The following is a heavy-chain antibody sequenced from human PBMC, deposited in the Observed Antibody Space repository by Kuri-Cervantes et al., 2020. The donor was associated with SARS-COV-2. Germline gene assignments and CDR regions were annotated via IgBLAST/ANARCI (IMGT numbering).Heavy chain of an antibody. CDR2: IYYSGST. Sequence: SQTLSLTCAVSGGSISSGGYYWSWIRQPPGKGLEWIGYIYYSGSTNYNPSLKSRVTISVDTSKNQFSLKLSSVTAADTAVYYCARGKDYGDYLSDYWGQGTLVTVSS. J-gene: IGHJ4*02. CDR3: ARGKDYGDYLSDY. V-gene: IGHV4-61*08. CDR1: GGSISSGGYY. D-gene: IGHD4-17*01.